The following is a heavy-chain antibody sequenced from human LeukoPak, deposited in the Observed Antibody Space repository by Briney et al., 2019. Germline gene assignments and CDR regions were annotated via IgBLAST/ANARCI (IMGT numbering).Heavy chain of an antibody. Sequence: SETLSLTCTVSGGSISSGDYYWSWIRQPPGKGLEWIGHIYYSGSTYYNPSLKSRVTISVDTSKNQFSLKLSSVTAADTAVYYCARERGTIIDYWGQGTLVTVSS. CDR2: IYYSGST. D-gene: IGHD3-16*01. J-gene: IGHJ4*02. CDR3: ARERGTIIDY. CDR1: GGSISSGDYY. V-gene: IGHV4-30-4*01.